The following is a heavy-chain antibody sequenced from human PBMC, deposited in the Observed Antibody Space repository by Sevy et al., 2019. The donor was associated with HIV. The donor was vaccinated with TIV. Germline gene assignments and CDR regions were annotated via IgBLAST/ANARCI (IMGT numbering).Heavy chain of an antibody. D-gene: IGHD3-3*01. J-gene: IGHJ6*02. CDR3: ATLDFWRENPFYGTDV. V-gene: IGHV1-24*01. Sequence: ASVKVSCKVSGYSLTKLPMHWVRQAAGKGLEWMGGFDPEDGETIYAQRFQGRVTMTEDTSTDTAYMELSSLRSEDTAAYYCATLDFWRENPFYGTDVWGQGTTVTVSS. CDR2: FDPEDGET. CDR1: GYSLTKLP.